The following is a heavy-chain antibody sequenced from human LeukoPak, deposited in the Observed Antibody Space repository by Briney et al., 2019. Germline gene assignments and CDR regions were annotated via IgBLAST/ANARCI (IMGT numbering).Heavy chain of an antibody. CDR2: IKQDGSDK. Sequence: GGSLRLSCAASGFVFTTYWMTWVRQAPGKGLEWVANIKQDGSDKNYVDSVKGRFTISRDNAKNSLFLQMNILRAEDAAVYYCARIWDGYSGSDYWGQGTLVTVSS. CDR3: ARIWDGYSGSDY. V-gene: IGHV3-7*03. CDR1: GFVFTTYW. J-gene: IGHJ4*02. D-gene: IGHD1-26*01.